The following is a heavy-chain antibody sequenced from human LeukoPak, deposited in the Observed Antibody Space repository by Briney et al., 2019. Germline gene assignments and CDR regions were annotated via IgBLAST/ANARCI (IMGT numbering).Heavy chain of an antibody. Sequence: SETLSLTCTVSGGSISDNYWSWIRQPPGKGLEWIGYIYYSGSTKYSPSLKSRVTLSVVTSKYQFSLKLSSVTAADTAVYYCARGVNYYDSSGYTHTSFDIWGQGTLVTVSS. J-gene: IGHJ3*02. D-gene: IGHD3-22*01. CDR2: IYYSGST. V-gene: IGHV4-59*01. CDR1: GGSISDNY. CDR3: ARGVNYYDSSGYTHTSFDI.